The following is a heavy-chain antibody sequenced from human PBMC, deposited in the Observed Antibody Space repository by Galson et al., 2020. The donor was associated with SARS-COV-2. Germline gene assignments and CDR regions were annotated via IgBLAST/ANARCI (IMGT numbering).Heavy chain of an antibody. CDR2: ISTSSSDI. CDR1: GFTFNTYS. J-gene: IGHJ4*02. CDR3: ARDPYSSLSAFDY. D-gene: IGHD6-6*01. V-gene: IGHV3-21*01. Sequence: GGSLRLSCAASGFTFNTYSMNWVRQAPGKGLEWVSSISTSSSDIYYTDSVKGRFTISRDNAKNSMYLQMNSLRAEDTAVYYCARDPYSSLSAFDYGGQGTLVTVSS.